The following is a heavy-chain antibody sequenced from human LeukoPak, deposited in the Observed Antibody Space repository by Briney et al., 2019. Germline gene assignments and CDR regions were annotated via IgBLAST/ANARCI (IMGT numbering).Heavy chain of an antibody. V-gene: IGHV5-51*01. CDR3: ARRPAGYKSGWYPSDY. CDR1: GYSFSNFW. Sequence: GESLKISCKGSGYSFSNFWIGWVRQMPGKSLEWMGVIYPGDSDTRYSPSFQGQVTISADKSISTAYLQWSSLKASDTATYYCARRPAGYKSGWYPSDYWGQGTLVTVSS. CDR2: IYPGDSDT. J-gene: IGHJ4*02. D-gene: IGHD6-19*01.